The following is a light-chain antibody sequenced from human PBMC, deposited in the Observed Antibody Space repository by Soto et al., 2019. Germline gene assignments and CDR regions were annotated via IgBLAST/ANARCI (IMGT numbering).Light chain of an antibody. V-gene: IGKV3-11*01. Sequence: ETVLTQSPATLSLSPGERATLSCRASQSISNSLAWYQHKPGQAPRLLIYDATNRATGIPARFSGSGSGTDFTLTISSREPEDFAVYYCQQRSNWPLFGGGTKVEIE. CDR3: QQRSNWPL. CDR2: DAT. CDR1: QSISNS. J-gene: IGKJ4*01.